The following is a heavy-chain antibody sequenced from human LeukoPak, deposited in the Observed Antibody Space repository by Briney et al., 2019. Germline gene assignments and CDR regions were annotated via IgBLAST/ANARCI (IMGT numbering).Heavy chain of an antibody. CDR3: TTAPRGYCSGGSCSYAFDI. CDR1: TFTFSNAR. V-gene: IGHV3-15*01. J-gene: IGHJ3*02. CDR2: IKSKSDGGTT. Sequence: GGSLRLSCAASTFTFSNARMSWVRQAPGKGLEWVGRIKSKSDGGTTDYAAPVKGRFTISRDDSKNTLYLQMNSLKTEDTAVYYCTTAPRGYCSGGSCSYAFDIWGQGTMVTVSS. D-gene: IGHD2-15*01.